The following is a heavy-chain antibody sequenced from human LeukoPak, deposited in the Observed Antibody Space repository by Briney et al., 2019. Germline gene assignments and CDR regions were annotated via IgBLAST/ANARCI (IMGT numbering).Heavy chain of an antibody. J-gene: IGHJ5*02. Sequence: GGSLRLSCSASGFTFSTYAMHWVRQAPGKGLEYVSSISSNGGSTYYADSVKGRFTISRDSSQNTLYLQMSSLRTEDTAVYYCVRKYCSGGSCQFDPWGQGTLVTVSS. CDR1: GFTFSTYA. CDR2: ISSNGGST. D-gene: IGHD2-15*01. CDR3: VRKYCSGGSCQFDP. V-gene: IGHV3-64D*09.